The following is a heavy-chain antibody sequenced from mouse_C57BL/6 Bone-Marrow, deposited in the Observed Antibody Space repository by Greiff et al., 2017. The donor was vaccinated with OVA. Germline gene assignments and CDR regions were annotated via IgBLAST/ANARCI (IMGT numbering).Heavy chain of an antibody. CDR1: GFTFSDYG. V-gene: IGHV5-17*01. D-gene: IGHD4-1*01. Sequence: EVQLQASGGGLVKPGGSLKLSCAASGFTFSDYGMHWVRPAPEKGLEWVAYISSGSSTIYSADTVKGRFTISRDNAKNTLFLQMTSLRSEDTAMYYCARKTVSWFAYWGQGTLVTVSA. J-gene: IGHJ3*01. CDR2: ISSGSSTI. CDR3: ARKTVSWFAY.